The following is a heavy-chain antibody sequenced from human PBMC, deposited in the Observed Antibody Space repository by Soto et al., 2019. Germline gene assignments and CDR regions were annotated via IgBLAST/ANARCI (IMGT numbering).Heavy chain of an antibody. CDR3: AKIDTVAMKIG. J-gene: IGHJ4*02. D-gene: IGHD6-19*01. CDR1: GFTFSSNA. V-gene: IGHV3-23*01. CDR2: ISRYVGST. Sequence: HPGGSLRLSCVASGFTFSSNAMSWVRQAPGKGLEWVSAISRYVGSTYYADSVKGRFTISRDNSKDTLYLQMNSLRVEDTAVYYCAKIDTVAMKIGWGQGTLVTVSS.